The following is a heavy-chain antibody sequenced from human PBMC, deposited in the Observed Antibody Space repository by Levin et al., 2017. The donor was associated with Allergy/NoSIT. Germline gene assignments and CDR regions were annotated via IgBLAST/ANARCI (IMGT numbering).Heavy chain of an antibody. CDR1: GFTFSSYS. D-gene: IGHD1-1*01. CDR3: ARDSLDDSKIAYNWFDP. Sequence: GESLKISCAASGFTFSSYSMNWVRQAPGKGLEWVSSISSSSSYIYYADSVKGRFTISRDNAKNSLYLQMNSLRAEDTAVYYCARDSLDDSKIAYNWFDPWGQGTLVTVSS. V-gene: IGHV3-21*01. J-gene: IGHJ5*02. CDR2: ISSSSSYI.